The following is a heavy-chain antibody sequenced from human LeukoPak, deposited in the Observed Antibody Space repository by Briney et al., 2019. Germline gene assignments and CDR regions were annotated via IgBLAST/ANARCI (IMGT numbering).Heavy chain of an antibody. CDR3: ARIKWNPDY. CDR1: GYSISRGYH. J-gene: IGHJ4*02. D-gene: IGHD5-12*01. V-gene: IGHV4-38-2*01. CDR2: IHHSGST. Sequence: PAETLSLTYAVSGYSISRGYHWDWIRQPPGKGLEWIASIHHSGSTYYNPSLKSRVIMSVDTSKNQFSLKLSSVTAADTAVYYCARIKWNPDYWGQGTLVTVSS.